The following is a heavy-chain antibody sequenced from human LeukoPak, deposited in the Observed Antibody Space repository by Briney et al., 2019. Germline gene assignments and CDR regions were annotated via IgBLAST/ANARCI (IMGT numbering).Heavy chain of an antibody. D-gene: IGHD6-6*01. J-gene: IGHJ5*02. Sequence: SETLSLTCTVSGGSISSYYWSWIRQPPGKGLEWIGYIYYSGSTNYNPSLKSRVTISVDTSKSQFSLKLSSVTAADTAVYYCARAGLYSSSSGYWFDPWGQGTLVTVSS. V-gene: IGHV4-59*01. CDR1: GGSISSYY. CDR3: ARAGLYSSSSGYWFDP. CDR2: IYYSGST.